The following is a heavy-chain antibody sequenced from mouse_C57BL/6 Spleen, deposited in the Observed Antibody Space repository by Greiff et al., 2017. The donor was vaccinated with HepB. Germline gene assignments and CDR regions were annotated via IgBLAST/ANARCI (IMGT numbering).Heavy chain of an antibody. J-gene: IGHJ1*03. D-gene: IGHD1-1*01. Sequence: EVKLQESGPELVKPGASVKISCKASGYSFTGYYMHWVKQSSEKSLEWIGEINPSTGGTSYNQKFKGKATLTVDKSSSTAYMQLKSLTSEDSAVYYCARLGSSYWYFDVWGTGTTVTVSS. CDR2: INPSTGGT. CDR1: GYSFTGYY. V-gene: IGHV1-43*01. CDR3: ARLGSSYWYFDV.